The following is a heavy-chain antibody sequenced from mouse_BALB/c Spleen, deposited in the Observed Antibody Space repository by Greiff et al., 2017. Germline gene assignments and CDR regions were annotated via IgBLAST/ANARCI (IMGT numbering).Heavy chain of an antibody. J-gene: IGHJ4*01. CDR1: GFTFSSYA. CDR3: AREVQDYAMDY. CDR2: ISSGGST. V-gene: IGHV5-6-5*01. Sequence: DVMLVESGGGLVQPGGSLKLSCAASGFTFSSYAMSWVRQTPEKRLEWVASISSGGSTYYPDSVKGRFTISRDNARNILYLQMSSLRSEDTAMYYCAREVQDYAMDYWGQGTSVTVSS.